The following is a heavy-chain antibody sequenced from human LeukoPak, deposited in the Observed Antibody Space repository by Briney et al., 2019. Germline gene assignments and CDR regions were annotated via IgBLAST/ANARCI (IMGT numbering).Heavy chain of an antibody. CDR1: GGSISSGGYS. V-gene: IGHV4-30-2*01. CDR3: ARVVTTREGYFDL. CDR2: IYHTGTT. D-gene: IGHD1-1*01. J-gene: IGHJ2*01. Sequence: PSQTLSLTCAVSGGSISSGGYSWSWIRRPPGKGLEWIGYIYHTGTTYYNQPFRGRVALSVDMSKNQFSLNLTSVTAADTAVYYCARVVTTREGYFDLWGRGTLVTVSS.